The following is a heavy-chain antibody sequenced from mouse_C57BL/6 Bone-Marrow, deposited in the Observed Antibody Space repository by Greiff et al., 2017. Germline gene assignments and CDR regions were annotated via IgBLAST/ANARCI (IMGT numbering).Heavy chain of an antibody. D-gene: IGHD1-1*01. V-gene: IGHV1-64*01. Sequence: QVQLQQPGAELVKPGASVKLSCKASGYTFASYWMHWVKQRPGQGLEWIGMIHPNSGSTNYNEKFKSKATLTVDKSSSTAYMQLSSLTSEDSAVYYCAGGVHGSPPFAYWGQGTLVTVSA. CDR2: IHPNSGST. CDR3: AGGVHGSPPFAY. J-gene: IGHJ3*01. CDR1: GYTFASYW.